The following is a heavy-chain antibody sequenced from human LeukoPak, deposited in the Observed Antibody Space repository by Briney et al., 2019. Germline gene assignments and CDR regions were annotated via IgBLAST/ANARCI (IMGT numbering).Heavy chain of an antibody. J-gene: IGHJ4*02. Sequence: GGSLRLSCAASEFIFSNYWMSWVRQAPGKGLEWVANIKQDGSEKYFVDSVKGRFTISRDNAKNSLCLQMNSLRAEDTAVYYCARGTVGGSYFDYWGQGTLVTVSS. CDR3: ARGTVGGSYFDY. CDR1: EFIFSNYW. CDR2: IKQDGSEK. V-gene: IGHV3-7*03. D-gene: IGHD1-26*01.